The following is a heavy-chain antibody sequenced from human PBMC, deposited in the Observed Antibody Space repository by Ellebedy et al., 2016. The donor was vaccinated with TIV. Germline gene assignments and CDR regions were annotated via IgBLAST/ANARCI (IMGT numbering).Heavy chain of an antibody. CDR1: GFTFSSYA. V-gene: IGHV3-23*01. D-gene: IGHD6-19*01. Sequence: GGSLRLXXAASGFTFSSYAMSWVRQAPGKGLEWVSAISGSGGSTYYADSVKGRFTISRDNSKNTLYLQMNSLRAEDTAVYYCAIQWLGYPFDYWGQGTLVTVSS. J-gene: IGHJ4*02. CDR2: ISGSGGST. CDR3: AIQWLGYPFDY.